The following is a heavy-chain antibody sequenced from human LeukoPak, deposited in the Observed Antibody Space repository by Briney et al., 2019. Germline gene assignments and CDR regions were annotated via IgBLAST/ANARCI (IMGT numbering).Heavy chain of an antibody. D-gene: IGHD4-4*01. CDR2: INPNSGGT. CDR3: ARDLAYSNYVGILDY. Sequence: RASVKVSCKASGYTFTGYYMHWVRQAPGQGLEWMGWINPNSGGTNYAQKFQGRVTMTRDTSISTAYMELSRLRSEDTAVYYCARDLAYSNYVGILDYWGQGTLVTVSS. CDR1: GYTFTGYY. V-gene: IGHV1-2*02. J-gene: IGHJ4*02.